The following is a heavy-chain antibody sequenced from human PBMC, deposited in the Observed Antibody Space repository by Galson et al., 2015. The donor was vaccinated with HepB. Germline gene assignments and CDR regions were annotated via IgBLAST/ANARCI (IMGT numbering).Heavy chain of an antibody. CDR2: TYYRSKWYN. Sequence: CAISGDSVSSNSAAWNWIRQSPSRGLEWLGRTYYRSKWYNDYAVSVKSRITINPDTSKNQFSLQLNSVTPEDTAVYYCARDLYSYGSGWQAFDYWGQGTLVTVSS. CDR3: ARDLYSYGSGWQAFDY. D-gene: IGHD6-19*01. V-gene: IGHV6-1*01. CDR1: GDSVSSNSAA. J-gene: IGHJ4*02.